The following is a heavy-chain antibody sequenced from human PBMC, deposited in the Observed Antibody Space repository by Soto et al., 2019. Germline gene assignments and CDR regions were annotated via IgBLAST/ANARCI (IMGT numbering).Heavy chain of an antibody. CDR3: ARGRGYVYGSNFYGLDV. J-gene: IGHJ6*02. CDR1: RGSFSGFY. CDR2: INHSGSA. Sequence: SETLSLTCGVYRGSFSGFYWSWIRQTPEKGLEWIGEINHSGSANYNPSFKNRVSISVDKSTNNFSLKMTSVTAADAAVYYCARGRGYVYGSNFYGLDVWGQGTTVTVSS. V-gene: IGHV4-34*01. D-gene: IGHD3-16*01.